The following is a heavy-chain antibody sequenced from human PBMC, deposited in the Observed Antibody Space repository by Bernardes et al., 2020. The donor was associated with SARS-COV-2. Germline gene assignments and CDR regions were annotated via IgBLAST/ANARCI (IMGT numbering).Heavy chain of an antibody. CDR1: GFTFSDYY. D-gene: IGHD6-13*01. Sequence: GGSLRLSCAASGFTFSDYYMSWIRQAPGKGLEWDSYISSSGSIGYADSVKGRFTISRDNAKNSLYLQLNSLRVEDTAMYYCARYVVSSWTSDAFDIWGQGTMVTVSS. V-gene: IGHV3-11*01. CDR2: ISSSGSI. J-gene: IGHJ3*02. CDR3: ARYVVSSWTSDAFDI.